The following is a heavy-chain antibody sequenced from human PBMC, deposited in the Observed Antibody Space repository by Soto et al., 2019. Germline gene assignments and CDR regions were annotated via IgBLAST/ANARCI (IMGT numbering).Heavy chain of an antibody. Sequence: QVQLQQWGAGLLKPSETLSLTCAVYGGSFSGYYWSWIRQPPGKGLEWMGEINHSGSTNYNPSLKSRVTISVDTSKNQFALQLSSVTAADTAVYYCARGDTAMVRSQTLGYFDLWGRGTLVTVSS. CDR2: INHSGST. CDR1: GGSFSGYY. V-gene: IGHV4-34*01. J-gene: IGHJ2*01. D-gene: IGHD5-18*01. CDR3: ARGDTAMVRSQTLGYFDL.